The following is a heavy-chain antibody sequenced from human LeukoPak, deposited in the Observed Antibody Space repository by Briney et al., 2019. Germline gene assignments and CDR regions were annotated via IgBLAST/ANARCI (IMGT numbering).Heavy chain of an antibody. CDR2: IYLSGST. Sequence: SETLSLTCTVSGGSISSSSYYWGWIRQPPGKGPEWIGSIYLSGSTYYNPSLKSRVTISVDTSKNQFSLKLSSVTAADTAVYYCATSTVRGYYDSSGLEPVDYWGQGTLVTVSS. D-gene: IGHD3-22*01. V-gene: IGHV4-39*01. CDR3: ATSTVRGYYDSSGLEPVDY. J-gene: IGHJ4*02. CDR1: GGSISSSSYY.